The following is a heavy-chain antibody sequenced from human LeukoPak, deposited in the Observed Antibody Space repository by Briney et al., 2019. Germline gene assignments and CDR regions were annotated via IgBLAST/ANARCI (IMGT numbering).Heavy chain of an antibody. Sequence: SETLSLTCTVSGGSISSYYWSWIRQPPGKGLEWIGYIYDSGSTNYNPSLKSRVTISVDTSKNQFSLKLSSVTAADTAVYYCARAYYDFWSGSYYHYMDVWGKGTTVTVSS. V-gene: IGHV4-59*01. J-gene: IGHJ6*03. D-gene: IGHD3-3*01. CDR3: ARAYYDFWSGSYYHYMDV. CDR2: IYDSGST. CDR1: GGSISSYY.